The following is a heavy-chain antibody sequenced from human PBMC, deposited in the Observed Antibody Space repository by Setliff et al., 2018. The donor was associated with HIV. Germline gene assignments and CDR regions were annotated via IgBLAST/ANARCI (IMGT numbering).Heavy chain of an antibody. CDR3: ARKGSYYDSSGYWFDP. Sequence: SVKVSCKASGYTFTGYYTHWVRQAPGQGLEWMGWINPNSGGTDYAQKFQGRVTMTRDTSISTAYMEVHRLRSDDTAVYYCARKGSYYDSSGYWFDPWDQGTLVTVSS. CDR1: GYTFTGYY. J-gene: IGHJ5*02. CDR2: INPNSGGT. V-gene: IGHV1-2*02. D-gene: IGHD3-22*01.